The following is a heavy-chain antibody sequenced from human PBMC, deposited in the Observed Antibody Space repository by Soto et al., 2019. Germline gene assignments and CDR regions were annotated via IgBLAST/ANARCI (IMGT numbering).Heavy chain of an antibody. CDR2: IYPKEDRA. Sequence: ASVKVSCKTSGYIFRTYGFSWVRQAPGQGLEWLGWIYPKEDRANIAQNFQGRVTLTTGTPTSTAYIELRSLRFDDSAVYFCARDIDYDIDYWGQGTLVTVSS. J-gene: IGHJ4*02. CDR1: GYIFRTYG. V-gene: IGHV1-18*01. D-gene: IGHD4-17*01. CDR3: ARDIDYDIDY.